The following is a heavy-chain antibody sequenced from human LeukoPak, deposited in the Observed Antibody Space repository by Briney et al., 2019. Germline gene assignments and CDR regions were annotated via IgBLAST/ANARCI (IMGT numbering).Heavy chain of an antibody. Sequence: GRSLTLSCAASGFSFSDSGMHWVRQAPGRGPEYVAGIWFDESSQRYADSVEGRFTISRDNSKNTVFLQMRSVRAEDTAVYFCARAGRGRDTSHYYFDSWGRGTQVSVSS. V-gene: IGHV3-33*08. CDR1: GFSFSDSG. CDR3: ARAGRGRDTSHYYFDS. J-gene: IGHJ4*02. D-gene: IGHD3-10*01. CDR2: IWFDESSQ.